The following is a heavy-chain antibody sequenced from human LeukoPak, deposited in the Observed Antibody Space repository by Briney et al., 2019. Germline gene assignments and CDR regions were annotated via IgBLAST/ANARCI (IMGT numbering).Heavy chain of an antibody. J-gene: IGHJ3*02. Sequence: SETLSLTCTVSGGSISSSSYYWGWIRQPPGKGLEWIASIYYRGRTYYSPSLKSRVTISVDTSKNQLSLRLSSVTAADTAVYYCARAGYCDSTTCPDAFDIWGQGTKVTVSS. CDR2: IYYRGRT. V-gene: IGHV4-39*07. CDR3: ARAGYCDSTTCPDAFDI. D-gene: IGHD2-2*01. CDR1: GGSISSSSYY.